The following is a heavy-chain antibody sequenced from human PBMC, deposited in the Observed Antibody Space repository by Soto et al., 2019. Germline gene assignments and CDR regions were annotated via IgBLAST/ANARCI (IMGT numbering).Heavy chain of an antibody. D-gene: IGHD3-10*01. CDR2: IYYSGST. J-gene: IGHJ6*02. CDR3: ARGDPFLWFGEKVYYVMDV. V-gene: IGHV4-59*01. CDR1: GGSISSYY. Sequence: SETLSLTCTVSGGSISSYYWSWIRQPPGKGLEWIGYIYYSGSTNYNPSLKSRVTISVDTSKNQFSLKLSSVTAADTAVYYCARGDPFLWFGEKVYYVMDVCGQGTMVTVYS.